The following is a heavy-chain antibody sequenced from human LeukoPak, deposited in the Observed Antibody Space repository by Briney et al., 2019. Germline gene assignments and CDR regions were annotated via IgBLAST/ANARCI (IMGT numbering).Heavy chain of an antibody. J-gene: IGHJ4*02. CDR1: GFTFSSYS. V-gene: IGHV3-21*01. Sequence: PGGSLRLSCAASGFTFSSYSMNWVRQAPGKGLEWVSSISSSSSYIYYADSVKGRFTISRDNAKNSLYLQMSSLRAEDTAVYYCARERWELLFHFDYWGQGTLVTVSS. CDR3: ARERWELLFHFDY. D-gene: IGHD1-26*01. CDR2: ISSSSSYI.